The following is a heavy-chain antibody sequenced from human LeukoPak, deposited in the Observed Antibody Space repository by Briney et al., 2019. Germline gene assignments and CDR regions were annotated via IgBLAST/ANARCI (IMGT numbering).Heavy chain of an antibody. CDR1: GGSITSSSYY. V-gene: IGHV4-39*01. Sequence: SETLSLTCTVSGGSITSSSYYWGWIRQPPGKGLEWIASMSYSGSTYYNPSLKSRLTISLHTSKNQFSLRLSSVTAADTAVYYCARHRRYYDILTGYYAGPLDIWGQGTKVTVSS. CDR2: MSYSGST. CDR3: ARHRRYYDILTGYYAGPLDI. J-gene: IGHJ3*02. D-gene: IGHD3-9*01.